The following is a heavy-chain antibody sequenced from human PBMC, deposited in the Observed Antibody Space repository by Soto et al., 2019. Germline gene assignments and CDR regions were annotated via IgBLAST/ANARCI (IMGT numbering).Heavy chain of an antibody. CDR1: GFTFGDYA. V-gene: IGHV3-49*04. CDR3: TTEGENYYDSSGYLYDAFDI. CDR2: IRSKAYGGTT. Sequence: GSLRLSCTASGFTFGDYAMSWVRQAPGKGLEWVGFIRSKAYGGTTEYAASVKGRFTISRDDSKSIAYLQMNSLKTEDTAVYYCTTEGENYYDSSGYLYDAFDIWGQGTMVTVSS. D-gene: IGHD3-22*01. J-gene: IGHJ3*02.